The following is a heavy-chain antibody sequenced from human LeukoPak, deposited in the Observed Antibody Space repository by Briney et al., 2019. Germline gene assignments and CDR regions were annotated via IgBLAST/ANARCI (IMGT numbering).Heavy chain of an antibody. D-gene: IGHD2-15*01. CDR2: IYPGDSDT. CDR1: GYSFTSYW. V-gene: IGHV5-51*01. J-gene: IGHJ5*02. Sequence: GESLKISCKGSGYSFTSYWITWVRQMPGKGLGWMGIIYPGDSDTRYSPSFQGHATISADESISTAYLEWSTLKASDTAMYYCARKCSGGNCYGFDPWGQGTLVTVSS. CDR3: ARKCSGGNCYGFDP.